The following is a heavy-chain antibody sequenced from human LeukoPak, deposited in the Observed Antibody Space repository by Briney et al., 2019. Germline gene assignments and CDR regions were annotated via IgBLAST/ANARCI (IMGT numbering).Heavy chain of an antibody. CDR3: AIGYSSGWYDLDY. J-gene: IGHJ4*02. CDR1: GFTFSSYG. CDR2: ISYDGSNK. D-gene: IGHD6-19*01. Sequence: GGSLRLSCAASGFTFSSYGMHWVRQAPGKGLEWVAVISYDGSNKYYADSVKGRFTISRDNAKNSLYLQMNSLRAEDTAVYYCAIGYSSGWYDLDYWGQGTLVTVSS. V-gene: IGHV3-30*03.